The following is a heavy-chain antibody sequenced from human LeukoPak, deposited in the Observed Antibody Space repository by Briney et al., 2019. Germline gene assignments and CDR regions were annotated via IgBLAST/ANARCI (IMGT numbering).Heavy chain of an antibody. CDR1: GGSFSGYY. CDR3: ARRWSGSYHYYYYYMDV. J-gene: IGHJ6*03. CDR2: INHSGTT. D-gene: IGHD1-26*01. V-gene: IGHV4-34*01. Sequence: SETLSLTCAVSGGSFSGYYWSWIRQPPGKGLEWIGEINHSGTTNYNPSLKSRVTISVDTSKNQFSLKLSSVTAADTAVYYCARRWSGSYHYYYYYMDVWGKGTTVTVSS.